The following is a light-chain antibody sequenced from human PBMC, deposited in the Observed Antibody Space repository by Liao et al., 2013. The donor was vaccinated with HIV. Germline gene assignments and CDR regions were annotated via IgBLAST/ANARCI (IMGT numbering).Light chain of an antibody. CDR3: QVWDSSSDNRGS. CDR2: YDS. Sequence: SYVLTQPPSVSVAPGKTARITCGVNNIGSKSVHWYQQKPGQAPVLVIYYDSDRPSGIPERFSGSNSRNTATLTISRVEAGDEADYYCQVWDSSSDNRGSFGTGTE. V-gene: IGLV3-21*01. CDR1: NIGSKS. J-gene: IGLJ1*01.